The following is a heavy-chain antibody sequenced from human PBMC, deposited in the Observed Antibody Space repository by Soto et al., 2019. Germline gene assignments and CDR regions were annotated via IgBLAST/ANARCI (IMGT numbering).Heavy chain of an antibody. CDR1: DGSFSSPYYC. CDR2: VYYNGDT. V-gene: IGHV4-39*01. CDR3: ARTVTEYYYYYGMDV. D-gene: IGHD4-17*01. J-gene: IGHJ6*02. Sequence: PSETLSLTCAVSDGSFSSPYYCWGWLRQPPGKGLQWLGTVYYNGDTYYNPSLKSRVTISADTSKSQFSLTLSSVTAADTAVYFCARTVTEYYYYYGMDVWGQGTTVTVSS.